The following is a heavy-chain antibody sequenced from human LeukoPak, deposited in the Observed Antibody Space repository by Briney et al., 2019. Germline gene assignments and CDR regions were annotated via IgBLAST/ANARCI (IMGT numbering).Heavy chain of an antibody. Sequence: PGVSLRLSCEASGFTFKNYDFHWVRQVTGKGLEWVAAIDTAGETYYAGSVKGRFTISRDRVQNSVYLQMDSLRGGDTAVYYCARAVLYDILSGHFHFDSWGKGTLVTVSS. CDR2: IDTAGET. J-gene: IGHJ4*02. D-gene: IGHD3-9*01. CDR1: GFTFKNYD. V-gene: IGHV3-13*01. CDR3: ARAVLYDILSGHFHFDS.